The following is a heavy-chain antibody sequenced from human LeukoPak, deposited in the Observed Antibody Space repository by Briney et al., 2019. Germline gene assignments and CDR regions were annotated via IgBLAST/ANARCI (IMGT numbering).Heavy chain of an antibody. V-gene: IGHV3-30*02. J-gene: IGHJ4*02. Sequence: GGSLRLSCAASRLSLSSYGMHWVRQAPGKGLEWLTFIHYDGSNKYYANSVAGRFTISRDNSKNTLYLQMNSLRPEDTAVYYCAKDQSRLGDSRPDSWGPGTLVTVSS. CDR1: RLSLSSYG. D-gene: IGHD2/OR15-2a*01. CDR2: IHYDGSNK. CDR3: AKDQSRLGDSRPDS.